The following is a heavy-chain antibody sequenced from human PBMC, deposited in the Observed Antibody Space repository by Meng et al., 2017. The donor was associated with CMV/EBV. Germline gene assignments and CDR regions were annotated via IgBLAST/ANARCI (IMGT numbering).Heavy chain of an antibody. J-gene: IGHJ4*02. D-gene: IGHD3-22*01. V-gene: IGHV3-30*04. CDR1: GFTFSSHA. Sequence: GESLKISCAASGFTFSSHAMHWVRQAPGKGLEWVAVISYDGSNKYYADSVKGRFTISRDNSKNTLYLQMNSLRAEDTAVYYCARGGGMIVVVYYFDYWGQGTLVTVSS. CDR3: ARGGGMIVVVYYFDY. CDR2: ISYDGSNK.